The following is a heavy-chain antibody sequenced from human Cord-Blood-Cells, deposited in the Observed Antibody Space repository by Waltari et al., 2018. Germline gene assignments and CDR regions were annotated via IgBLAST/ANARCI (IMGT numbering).Heavy chain of an antibody. CDR2: ISGSGGST. Sequence: EVQLLESGGGLVQPGASLRLSCAASGFTFSSYDMSGVRQDPGKGLEWVSAISGSGGSTYYADSVKGRFTISRDNSKNTLYLQMNSRRAEDTAVYYCAKALFDIVVVPAAILAFDIWGQGTMVTVSS. D-gene: IGHD2-2*02. CDR3: AKALFDIVVVPAAILAFDI. V-gene: IGHV3-23*01. CDR1: GFTFSSYD. J-gene: IGHJ3*02.